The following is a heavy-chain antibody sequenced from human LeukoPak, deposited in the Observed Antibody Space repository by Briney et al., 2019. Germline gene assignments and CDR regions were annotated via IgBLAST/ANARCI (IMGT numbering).Heavy chain of an antibody. Sequence: SETLSLTCTVSGGSIISYFWSWIRQPPGKGLEWIGYIFDSGSTNYNPSTNYNPSLKSRVTISVDTSKNQFSLKLSSVTAADTAVYFCARGGVTTIAQYGYWGQGTLVTVSS. J-gene: IGHJ4*02. V-gene: IGHV4-59*01. CDR2: IFDSGSTNYNPST. CDR3: ARGGVTTIAQYGY. D-gene: IGHD5-12*01. CDR1: GGSIISYF.